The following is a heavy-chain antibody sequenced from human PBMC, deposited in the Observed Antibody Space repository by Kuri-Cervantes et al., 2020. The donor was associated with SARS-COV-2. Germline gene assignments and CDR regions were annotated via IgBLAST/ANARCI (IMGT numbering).Heavy chain of an antibody. J-gene: IGHJ4*02. CDR1: GFIFSDFG. CDR3: ARVFGSYVAAAAAYYFDY. Sequence: GGSLRLSCAASGFIFSDFGMNWVRQAPGKGLEWVSYISSSSTTIYYADSVKGRFTISRDNAKNSLYLRMNSLRAEDTAVYYCARVFGSYVAAAAAYYFDYWGQGTLVTVSS. CDR2: ISSSSTTI. V-gene: IGHV3-48*01. D-gene: IGHD6-13*01.